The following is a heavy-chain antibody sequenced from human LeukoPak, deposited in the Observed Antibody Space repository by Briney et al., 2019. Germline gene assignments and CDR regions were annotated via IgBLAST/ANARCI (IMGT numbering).Heavy chain of an antibody. CDR2: IYYSGST. D-gene: IGHD3-16*02. J-gene: IGHJ4*02. CDR1: GGSFSGYY. Sequence: SETLSLTCAVYGGSFSGYYWSWIRQPPGKGLEWIGYIYYSGSTNYNPSLKSRVTISVDTSKNQFSLKLSSVTAADTAVYYCARRNVWGSYRYDYYFDYWGQGTLVTVSS. V-gene: IGHV4-59*01. CDR3: ARRNVWGSYRYDYYFDY.